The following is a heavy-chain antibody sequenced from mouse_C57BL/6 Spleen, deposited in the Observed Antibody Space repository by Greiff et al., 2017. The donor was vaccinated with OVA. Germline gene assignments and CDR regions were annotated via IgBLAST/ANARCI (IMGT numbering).Heavy chain of an antibody. D-gene: IGHD2-4*01. V-gene: IGHV1-82*01. CDR2: ICPGDGDT. CDR1: GYAFSSSW. J-gene: IGHJ2*01. CDR3: ASDYEDDY. Sequence: VKLVESGPELVKPGASVTISCKASGYAFSSSWMNWVKQRPGKGLEWIGRICPGDGDTTYNGKFKGKATLTADKSSSTAYMQLSSLTSEDSAVYFCASDYEDDYWGQGTTLTVSS.